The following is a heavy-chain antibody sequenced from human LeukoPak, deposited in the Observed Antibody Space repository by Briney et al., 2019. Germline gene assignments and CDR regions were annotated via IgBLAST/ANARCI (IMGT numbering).Heavy chain of an antibody. V-gene: IGHV1-2*02. J-gene: IGHJ4*02. CDR2: INPNSGGT. D-gene: IGHD5-18*01. CDR3: ARGSEYSYGPEIDY. CDR1: GYTFTGYY. Sequence: ASVKVSCKTSGYTFTGYYMHWVRQAPGQGLEWMGWINPNSGGTNYAQKFQGRVTMTTDTSTSTAYMELRSLRSDDTAVYYCARGSEYSYGPEIDYWGQGTLVTVSS.